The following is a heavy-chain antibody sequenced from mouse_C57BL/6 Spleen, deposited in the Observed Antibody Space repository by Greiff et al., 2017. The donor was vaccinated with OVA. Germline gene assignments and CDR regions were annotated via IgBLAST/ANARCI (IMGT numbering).Heavy chain of an antibody. CDR3: ARRGIYYGYDVDY. Sequence: QVQLKESGAELARPGASVKLSCKASGYTFTSYGLSWVKQRTGQGLEWIGEIYPRSGNTYYNEKLKGKAKLTADKSSSTAYMELRSLTSEDSAVDFCARRGIYYGYDVDYWGQGTTLTVSS. D-gene: IGHD2-2*01. V-gene: IGHV1-81*01. J-gene: IGHJ2*01. CDR2: IYPRSGNT. CDR1: GYTFTSYG.